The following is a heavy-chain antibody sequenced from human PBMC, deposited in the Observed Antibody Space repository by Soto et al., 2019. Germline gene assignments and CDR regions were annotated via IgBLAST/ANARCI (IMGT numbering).Heavy chain of an antibody. CDR1: GGSISSDY. CDR2: IFYSGST. V-gene: IGHV4-59*01. CDR3: ARWNSAMACFDY. D-gene: IGHD5-18*01. Sequence: PSETVCLTCTVSGGSISSDYWSWIRQPPGKGLEWIGYIFYSGSTNYNPSLKSRITISVDASKNQFSLKLSSVTAADTALYYCARWNSAMACFDYWGQGALVTAPQ. J-gene: IGHJ4*02.